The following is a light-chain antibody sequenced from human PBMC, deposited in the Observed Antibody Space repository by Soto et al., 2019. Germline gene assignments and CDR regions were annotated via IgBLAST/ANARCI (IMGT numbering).Light chain of an antibody. CDR1: QSISSW. J-gene: IGKJ2*01. Sequence: DIQMTQSPSTLSASVGDRVTITCRASQSISSWLAWYQQKPGKAPKLLIYKASSLESGVPSRFSGSGFGTEFTLTISSLQPDDFATYYCQQYNSYRYAFGQGTKVDIK. V-gene: IGKV1-5*03. CDR3: QQYNSYRYA. CDR2: KAS.